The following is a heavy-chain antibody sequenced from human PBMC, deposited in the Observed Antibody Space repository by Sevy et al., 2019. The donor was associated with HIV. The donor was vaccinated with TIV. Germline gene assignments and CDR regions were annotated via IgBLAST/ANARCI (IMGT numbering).Heavy chain of an antibody. D-gene: IGHD3-22*01. CDR2: ISGSGYST. CDR3: AKEGGDYNYDSSGLFDY. J-gene: IGHJ4*02. V-gene: IGHV3-23*01. Sequence: GGSLRLSCAASGFTFSSYAMTWVRQAPGKGLEWVSAISGSGYSTYYADSVKGRFTISRDNSKNTLYLQMNSLRAEDTGVYYCAKEGGDYNYDSSGLFDYWGQGTLVTVSS. CDR1: GFTFSSYA.